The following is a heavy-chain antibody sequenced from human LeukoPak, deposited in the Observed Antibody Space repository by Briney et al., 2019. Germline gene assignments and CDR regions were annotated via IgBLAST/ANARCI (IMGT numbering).Heavy chain of an antibody. CDR2: ISAYNGNT. V-gene: IGHV1-18*01. D-gene: IGHD1-26*01. CDR1: GGTFSSYT. CDR3: ARDMGATTSSFFDY. J-gene: IGHJ4*02. Sequence: ASVKVSCKASGGTFSSYTISWVRQAPGQGLEWMGWISAYNGNTNYAQKLQGRVTMTTDTSTSTAYMELRSLRSDDTAVYYCARDMGATTSSFFDYWGQGTLVTVSS.